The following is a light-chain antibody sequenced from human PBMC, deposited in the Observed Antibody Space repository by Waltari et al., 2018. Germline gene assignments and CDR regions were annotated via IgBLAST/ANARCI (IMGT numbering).Light chain of an antibody. J-gene: IGLJ3*02. CDR1: SGSVSTTYS. Sequence: QTVVTQEPSFSVSPGGTVTLTCGLSSGSVSTTYSPSWYQQTPGQAPRTLIFSTNIRSSGVPDRFSGSILGNKAALTITGAQADDESDYYCVLYMGSGIRVFGGGTKLTVL. CDR3: VLYMGSGIRV. CDR2: STN. V-gene: IGLV8-61*01.